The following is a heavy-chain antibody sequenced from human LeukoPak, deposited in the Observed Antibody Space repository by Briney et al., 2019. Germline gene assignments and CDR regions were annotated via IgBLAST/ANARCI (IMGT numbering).Heavy chain of an antibody. CDR1: GFTFSSYS. CDR2: ISISSSYI. Sequence: GRSLRLSCAASGFTFSSYSMNCVRQAPGKWLEWVSSISISSSYIYHADSVKGRFTISRDNAKNSLYLQMTSLRAENTAVYYCASGIRAFDNWGQGTLVTVSA. D-gene: IGHD1-26*01. CDR3: ASGIRAFDN. J-gene: IGHJ4*02. V-gene: IGHV3-21*01.